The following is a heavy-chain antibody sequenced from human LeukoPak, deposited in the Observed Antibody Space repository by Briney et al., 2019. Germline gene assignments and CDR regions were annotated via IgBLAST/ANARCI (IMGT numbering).Heavy chain of an antibody. CDR1: GFTFSSYA. J-gene: IGHJ4*02. D-gene: IGHD5-18*01. V-gene: IGHV3-30-3*01. Sequence: PGGSLRLSCAASGFTFSSYAMHWVRPAPGKGLEWVAVISYDGSNKYYADSVKGRFTISRDNSKNTLYLQMNSLRAEDTAVYYCARRGYSYGSTGYYFDYWGQGTLVTVSS. CDR3: ARRGYSYGSTGYYFDY. CDR2: ISYDGSNK.